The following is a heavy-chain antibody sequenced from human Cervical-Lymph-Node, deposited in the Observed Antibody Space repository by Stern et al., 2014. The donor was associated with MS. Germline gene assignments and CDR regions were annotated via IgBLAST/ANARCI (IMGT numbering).Heavy chain of an antibody. D-gene: IGHD2-21*02. Sequence: VQLVQSGAEVKKPGASVKVSCKTSGYTFSGYYMHWGRQAPGQGLEWMGWINPKSGGTNYAQKFQDRVTMTRDTSISTAYMELSSLRSDDTAVYYCARKVEVTGIYGFWGQGTLVTVSS. CDR3: ARKVEVTGIYGF. CDR1: GYTFSGYY. CDR2: INPKSGGT. J-gene: IGHJ4*02. V-gene: IGHV1-2*02.